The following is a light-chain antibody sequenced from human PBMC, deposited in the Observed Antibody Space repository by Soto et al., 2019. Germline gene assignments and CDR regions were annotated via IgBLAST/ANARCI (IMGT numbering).Light chain of an antibody. Sequence: IVMTQSPATLSVSPGERATLSCRAIQSVSSSYLAWYQQKPGQAPRLLIYDASNRATGIPARFSGSGSGTDFTLTISSLEPEDFAVYYCQQRSNWLTWTFGQGTKVDIK. J-gene: IGKJ1*01. CDR1: QSVSSSY. V-gene: IGKV3D-20*02. CDR3: QQRSNWLTWT. CDR2: DAS.